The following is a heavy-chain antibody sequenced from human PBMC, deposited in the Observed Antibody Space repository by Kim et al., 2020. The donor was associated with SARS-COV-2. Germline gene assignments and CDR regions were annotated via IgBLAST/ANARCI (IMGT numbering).Heavy chain of an antibody. D-gene: IGHD2-2*01. CDR1: GFTFSSYG. CDR3: SSQNVVGPAAIDCGDYY. V-gene: IGHV3-33*01. Sequence: GGSLRLSCAASGFTFSSYGMHWVRQAPGKGLEWVAVIWYDGSNKYYADSVKGRFTISRDNSNTTLYLQMNSLRAEDTAVDYCSSQNVVGPAAIDCGDYY. CDR2: IWYDGSNK. J-gene: IGHJ6*01.